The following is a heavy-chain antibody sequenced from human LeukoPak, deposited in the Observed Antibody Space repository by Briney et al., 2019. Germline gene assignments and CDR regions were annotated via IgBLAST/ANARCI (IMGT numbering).Heavy chain of an antibody. J-gene: IGHJ4*02. D-gene: IGHD4-17*01. CDR2: NNPNSGGT. Sequence: ASVKISGKASGYTFTGYYMHWVRQAPGQGLEWMGWNNPNSGGTNYAQKFQGRVTMTGDTSISTAYMELSRLRSDDTAVYYCARDLKRSTVTTERSPFDYWGQGTLVTVSS. CDR3: ARDLKRSTVTTERSPFDY. V-gene: IGHV1-2*02. CDR1: GYTFTGYY.